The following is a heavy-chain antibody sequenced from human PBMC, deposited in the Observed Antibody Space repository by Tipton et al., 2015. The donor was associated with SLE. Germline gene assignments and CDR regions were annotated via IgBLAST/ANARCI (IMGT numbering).Heavy chain of an antibody. CDR2: ISWDGGST. CDR1: GFTFDDYT. D-gene: IGHD3-22*01. Sequence: GSLSLSCAASGFTFDDYTMNWVRQAPGKGLEWVSLISWDGGSTYYADSVKGRFTISRDNSKTSLYLQMNSLRTEDTALYYCAKGFYSDSSGDAFDICGQWTMVTGAS. J-gene: IGHJ3*02. CDR3: AKGFYSDSSGDAFDI. V-gene: IGHV3-43*01.